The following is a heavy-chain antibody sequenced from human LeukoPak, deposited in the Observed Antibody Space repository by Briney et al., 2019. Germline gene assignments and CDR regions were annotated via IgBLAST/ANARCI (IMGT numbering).Heavy chain of an antibody. CDR2: IYHSGST. CDR1: GGSISSGGYY. V-gene: IGHV4-30-2*01. J-gene: IGHJ1*01. D-gene: IGHD2-2*01. CDR3: ARGRGDGSTSHKAYFQH. Sequence: SETLSLTCTVSGGSISSGGYYWSWIRQPPGKGLEWIGYIYHSGSTYYNPSLKSRVTISVDRSKNQFSLKLSSVTAADTAVYYCARGRGDGSTSHKAYFQHWGQGTLVTVSS.